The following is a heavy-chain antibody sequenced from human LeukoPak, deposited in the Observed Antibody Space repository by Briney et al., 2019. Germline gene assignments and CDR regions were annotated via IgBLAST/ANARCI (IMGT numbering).Heavy chain of an antibody. Sequence: GGSLRLSCAASEFTFNRYWRSWFRQAPGKGLQWVANIKQDGSEAHYVDSVKGRFTISRDNAKNSLSLQMNSLNVDDTGVYFCTRDALFGSGRTHLDFWSQGTLVSVSS. D-gene: IGHD3-10*01. V-gene: IGHV3-7*04. J-gene: IGHJ4*02. CDR1: EFTFNRYW. CDR3: TRDALFGSGRTHLDF. CDR2: IKQDGSEA.